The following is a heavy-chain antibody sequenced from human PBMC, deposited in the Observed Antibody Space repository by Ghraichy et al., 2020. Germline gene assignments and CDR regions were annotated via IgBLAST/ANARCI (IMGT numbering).Heavy chain of an antibody. Sequence: SETLSLTCTVSGGSIRNYYWSWVRQPPGKGLEWIGYVNHTGTNSFSPSLNSRLTISADTSKNQVSLILRSVTAADTAVYYCARHSKIIFWGVLDVWGQGTTVTVSS. V-gene: IGHV4-59*08. CDR3: ARHSKIIFWGVLDV. J-gene: IGHJ6*02. CDR2: VNHTGTN. CDR1: GGSIRNYY. D-gene: IGHD3-10*01.